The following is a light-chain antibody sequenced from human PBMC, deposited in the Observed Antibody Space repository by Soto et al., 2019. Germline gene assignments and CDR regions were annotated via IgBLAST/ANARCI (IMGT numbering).Light chain of an antibody. J-gene: IGKJ1*01. CDR2: AAS. Sequence: ATQMTQSPSSLSASVGDRITITCRASRDIGRDLSWYKQKPGKAPTLLIYAASNLQSGVPSRFRGSRSGTEFTLTVSSLQPEDFATYYCLQDHDDSWTFGQGTKVDIK. CDR3: LQDHDDSWT. CDR1: RDIGRD. V-gene: IGKV1-6*01.